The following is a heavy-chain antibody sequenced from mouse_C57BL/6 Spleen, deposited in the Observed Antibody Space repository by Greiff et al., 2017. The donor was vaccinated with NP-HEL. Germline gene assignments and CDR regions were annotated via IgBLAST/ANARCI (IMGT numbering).Heavy chain of an antibody. Sequence: EVKLVESGGGLVQPGGSLKLSCAASGIDFSRYWMSWVRRAPGKGLEWIGEINPDSSTINYAPSLKDKFIISRDNATNTLYLQMGKVRSDDTALYYCARRYYGSRGGYAMDYWGQGTSVTVSS. J-gene: IGHJ4*01. D-gene: IGHD1-1*01. CDR1: GIDFSRYW. CDR2: INPDSSTI. CDR3: ARRYYGSRGGYAMDY. V-gene: IGHV4-1*01.